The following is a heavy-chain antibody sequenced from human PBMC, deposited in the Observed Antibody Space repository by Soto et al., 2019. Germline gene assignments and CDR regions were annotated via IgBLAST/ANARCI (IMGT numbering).Heavy chain of an antibody. CDR3: AKHLSNGSPDY. CDR2: ISGSGGGT. Sequence: GSLRLSCAASGFTFSSYAMSWVRQAPGKGLEWVSLISGSGGGTYYADSVKGRFTISRDNVKNTLYLQMNSLRAEDTAVFYCAKHLSNGSPDYWGQGTLVTVSS. CDR1: GFTFSSYA. D-gene: IGHD2-8*01. V-gene: IGHV3-23*01. J-gene: IGHJ4*02.